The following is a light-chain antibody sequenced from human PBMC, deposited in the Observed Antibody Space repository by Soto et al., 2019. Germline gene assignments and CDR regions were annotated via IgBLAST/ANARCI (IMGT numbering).Light chain of an antibody. V-gene: IGKV1-9*01. CDR2: AAS. CDR1: QGISSY. Sequence: IPLTQSPSSLSASVGDRVTITCRASQGISSYLAWYQQKPGKAPKLLIYAASTLQSGLPSRFSGSGSGTDFTLTISSLQPEDFATYYCQQLNSYPSITFGQGTRLEMK. J-gene: IGKJ5*01. CDR3: QQLNSYPSIT.